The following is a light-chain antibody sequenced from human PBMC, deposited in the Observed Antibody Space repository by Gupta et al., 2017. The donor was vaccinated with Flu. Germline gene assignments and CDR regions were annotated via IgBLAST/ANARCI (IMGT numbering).Light chain of an antibody. CDR3: QQRSNWPPLT. Sequence: LSPGERATLSCRASQSVSSYLAWYQQKPGQAPRLLIYDASNRATGIPARFSGSGSGTDFTLTISSLEPEDFAVYYCQQRSNWPPLTFGGGTKVEIK. CDR2: DAS. J-gene: IGKJ4*01. V-gene: IGKV3-11*01. CDR1: QSVSSY.